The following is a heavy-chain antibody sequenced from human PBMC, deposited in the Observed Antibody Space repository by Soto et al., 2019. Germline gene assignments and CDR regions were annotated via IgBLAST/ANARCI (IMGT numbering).Heavy chain of an antibody. J-gene: IGHJ6*02. D-gene: IGHD3-3*01. Sequence: LRLSCAASGFTFSGSAMHCVRQASGKGLEWVGRIRSKANSYATAYAASVKGRFTISRDDSKNTAYLQMNSLKTEDTAVYYCTSRTTYYDFWSGSPDGMDVWGQGTTVTVSS. CDR2: IRSKANSYAT. V-gene: IGHV3-73*01. CDR1: GFTFSGSA. CDR3: TSRTTYYDFWSGSPDGMDV.